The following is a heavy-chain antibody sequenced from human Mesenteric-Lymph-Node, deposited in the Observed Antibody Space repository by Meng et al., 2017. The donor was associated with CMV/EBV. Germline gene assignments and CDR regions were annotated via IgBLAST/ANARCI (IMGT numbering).Heavy chain of an antibody. CDR1: GDSISSSNYY. Sequence: SETLSLTCSVSGDSISSSNYYWGWIRQPPGKGLEWIGSIHYSGTTYYNLSLKSRLTMSTDTSNNHFSLKLTSVTAADTAVYYCAGDSSGYYFWDHWGQGTLVTVSS. J-gene: IGHJ4*02. CDR3: AGDSSGYYFWDH. V-gene: IGHV4-39*07. D-gene: IGHD3-22*01. CDR2: IHYSGTT.